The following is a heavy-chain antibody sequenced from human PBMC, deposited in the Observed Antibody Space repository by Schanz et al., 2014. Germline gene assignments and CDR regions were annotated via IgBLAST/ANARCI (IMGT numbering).Heavy chain of an antibody. CDR3: AKVDRTRYYAMDV. J-gene: IGHJ6*02. D-gene: IGHD3-9*01. CDR2: IIPILDKT. V-gene: IGHV1-69*08. Sequence: QVPLVQSGAEVKKPGSSVKVSCKASGGTFSSSTLTWVRQAPGQGLEWMGRIIPILDKTNYAQKFQGRVTMTADKSTSTVYMEVSGLRSEDTAVYYCAKVDRTRYYAMDVWGQGTTVTVSS. CDR1: GGTFSSST.